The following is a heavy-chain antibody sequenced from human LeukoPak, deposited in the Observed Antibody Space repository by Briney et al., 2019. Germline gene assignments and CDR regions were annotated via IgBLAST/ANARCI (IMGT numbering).Heavy chain of an antibody. Sequence: PSETLSLTCPVSGGSISSTSHYWGWIRQPPGKGLEWIGTIYYTGSTHYNPSLKSRVTISIDTSKNQFSLKLSSVTAADTAVYYCARDSSYYDFWSGYWGANWFDPWGQGTLVTVSS. CDR2: IYYTGST. J-gene: IGHJ5*02. CDR1: GGSISSTSHY. V-gene: IGHV4-39*07. CDR3: ARDSSYYDFWSGYWGANWFDP. D-gene: IGHD3-3*01.